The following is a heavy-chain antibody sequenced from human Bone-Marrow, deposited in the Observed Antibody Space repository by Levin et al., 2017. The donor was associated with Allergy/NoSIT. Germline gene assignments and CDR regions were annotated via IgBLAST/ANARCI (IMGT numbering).Heavy chain of an antibody. CDR2: IYYSGST. V-gene: IGHV4-39*07. CDR3: AREPRIMSYCSGGSCYDPY. D-gene: IGHD2-15*01. Sequence: SETLSLTCTVSGGSISSSSYYWGWIRQPPGKGLEWIGSIYYSGSTYYNPSLKSRVTISVDTSKNQFSLKLSSVTAADTAVYYCAREPRIMSYCSGGSCYDPYWGQGTLVTVSS. J-gene: IGHJ4*02. CDR1: GGSISSSSYY.